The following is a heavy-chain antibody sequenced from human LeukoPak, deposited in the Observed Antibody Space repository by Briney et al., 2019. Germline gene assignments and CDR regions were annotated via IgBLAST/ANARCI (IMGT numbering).Heavy chain of an antibody. V-gene: IGHV3-48*03. CDR3: ARGPPYYYDSSGYSDY. D-gene: IGHD3-22*01. J-gene: IGHJ4*02. CDR2: ISSSGSTI. Sequence: GGSLRLSCAASGFTFSSYEMNWVRQAPGKGLEWVSYISSSGSTICYADSVKGRFTISRDNAKNSLYLQMNSLRAEDTAVYYCARGPPYYYDSSGYSDYWGQGTLVTVSS. CDR1: GFTFSSYE.